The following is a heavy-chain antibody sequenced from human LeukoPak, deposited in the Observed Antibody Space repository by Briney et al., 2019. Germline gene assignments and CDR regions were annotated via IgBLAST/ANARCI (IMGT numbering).Heavy chain of an antibody. J-gene: IGHJ4*02. CDR1: GFTFSSCW. V-gene: IGHV3-7*04. CDR2: IKQDGSEK. D-gene: IGHD6-19*01. CDR3: ARQAGYSSGWYGVDS. Sequence: GGSLRLSCAASGFTFSSCWMSWVRQAPGKGLEWVANIKQDGSEKYYVDSVKGRFTISRDNAKNSLYLQMNSLRAGDTAVYYCARQAGYSSGWYGVDSWGQGTLVTVSS.